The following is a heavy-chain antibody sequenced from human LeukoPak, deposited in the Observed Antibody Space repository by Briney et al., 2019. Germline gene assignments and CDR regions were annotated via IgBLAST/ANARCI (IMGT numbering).Heavy chain of an antibody. D-gene: IGHD3-22*01. V-gene: IGHV4-39*01. J-gene: IGHJ4*02. CDR1: GGSISSSSYY. CDR2: IYYSGST. Sequence: KPSETLSLTCTVSGGSISSSSYYWGWIRQPPGKGLEWIGSIYYSGSTYYNPSLKSRFTISVDTSKNQFSLNLSSVTAADTAVYYCARLYYDSSGYYQICYFDYWGQGTLVTVSS. CDR3: ARLYYDSSGYYQICYFDY.